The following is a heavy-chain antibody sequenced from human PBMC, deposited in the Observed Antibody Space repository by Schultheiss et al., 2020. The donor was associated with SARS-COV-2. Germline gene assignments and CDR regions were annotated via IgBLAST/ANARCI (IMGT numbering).Heavy chain of an antibody. Sequence: SGPTLVKPTQTLTLTCTFSGFSLSTSGVGVGWIRQPPGKALEWLALIYWDDDKRYSPSLKSRLTISKDTSKSQVVLTMTNMDPVDTATYYCARISSSRYGETFYFDYWGQGTLVTVSS. D-gene: IGHD6-13*01. CDR1: GFSLSTSGVG. CDR3: ARISSSRYGETFYFDY. V-gene: IGHV2-5*02. CDR2: IYWDDDK. J-gene: IGHJ4*02.